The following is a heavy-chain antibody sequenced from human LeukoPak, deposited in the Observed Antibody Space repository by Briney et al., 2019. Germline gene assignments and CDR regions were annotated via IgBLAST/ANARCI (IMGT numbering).Heavy chain of an antibody. CDR3: ARDVRLFTVDGSSWYEVHRRFDP. V-gene: IGHV4-59*12. CDR1: GGSISSYY. CDR2: IYYSGST. Sequence: SETLSLTCTVSGGSISSYYWSWIRQAPGKELEWIGYIYYSGSTTYNPSPKSRVTISVDTSKNQFSLKLSSVTAADTAVYYCARDVRLFTVDGSSWYEVHRRFDPWGQGTLVTVSS. D-gene: IGHD6-13*01. J-gene: IGHJ5*02.